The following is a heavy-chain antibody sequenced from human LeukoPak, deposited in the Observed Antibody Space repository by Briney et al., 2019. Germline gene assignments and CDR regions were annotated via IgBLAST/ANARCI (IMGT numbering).Heavy chain of an antibody. D-gene: IGHD6-19*01. CDR2: ISPSGGNR. J-gene: IGHJ3*02. Sequence: GGSLRLSCVGSGFIFGGYTMNWVRQAPGKGLEWLSYISPSGGNRFYADSVKGRFTISRDDAKNSVFLQMNDLRAGDTALYYCASRRSGWPNDAFDIWGQGTMVIVTS. V-gene: IGHV3-48*04. CDR3: ASRRSGWPNDAFDI. CDR1: GFIFGGYT.